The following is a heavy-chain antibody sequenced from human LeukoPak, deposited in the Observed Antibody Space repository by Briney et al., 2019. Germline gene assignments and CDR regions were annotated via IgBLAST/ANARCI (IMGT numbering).Heavy chain of an antibody. CDR2: IYSGGST. CDR3: AAQGYCSGGSCPNDAFDI. J-gene: IGHJ3*02. CDR1: GVSVSSNH. D-gene: IGHD2-15*01. Sequence: PGGSLRLSCAASGVSVSSNHMSWVRQAPGKGLEWVSVIYSGGSTYYADSVKGRFTISRDNSKNTLYLQMNSLRAEDTAVYYCAAQGYCSGGSCPNDAFDIWGQGTMVTVSS. V-gene: IGHV3-66*01.